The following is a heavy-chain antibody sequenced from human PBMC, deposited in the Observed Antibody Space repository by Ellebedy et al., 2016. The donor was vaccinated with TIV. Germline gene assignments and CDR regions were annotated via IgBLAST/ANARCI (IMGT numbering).Heavy chain of an antibody. CDR2: IYYSGST. J-gene: IGHJ6*02. CDR3: ARDSLGGRKYYYYYYYGMDV. CDR1: GGSISSGGYY. V-gene: IGHV4-31*03. Sequence: SETLSLTXTVSGGSISSGGYYWSWIRQHPGKGLEWIGYIYYSGSTYYNPSLKSRVTISVDTSKNQFSLKLSSVTAADTAVYYCARDSLGGRKYYYYYYYGMDVWGQGTTVTVSS. D-gene: IGHD2-15*01.